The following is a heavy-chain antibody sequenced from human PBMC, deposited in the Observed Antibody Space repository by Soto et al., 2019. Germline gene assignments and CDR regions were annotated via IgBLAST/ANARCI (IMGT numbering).Heavy chain of an antibody. Sequence: QVQLVESGGGVVQPGRSLRLSCAASGFTFSSYGMHWVRQAPGKGLEWVAVIWYDGSNKYYAYSVKGRFTISRDNSKNTLYLQMNSLRAEDTAVYYCARDAYCSGGSCTLNFDYWGQGTLVTVSS. V-gene: IGHV3-33*01. CDR3: ARDAYCSGGSCTLNFDY. D-gene: IGHD2-15*01. CDR1: GFTFSSYG. CDR2: IWYDGSNK. J-gene: IGHJ4*02.